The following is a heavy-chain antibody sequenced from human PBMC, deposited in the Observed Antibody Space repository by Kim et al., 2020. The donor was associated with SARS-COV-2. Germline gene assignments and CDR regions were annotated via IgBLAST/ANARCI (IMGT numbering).Heavy chain of an antibody. CDR2: IKTNANSYAT. CDR3: TRLGTSMVRGVTFIYGMDV. CDR1: GFTFSGFA. D-gene: IGHD3-10*01. J-gene: IGHJ6*02. Sequence: GGSLRLSCAASGFTFSGFAMHWVRQASGKGLEWVGRIKTNANSYATAYAASVKGRITIARDDSKNTAYLHMNSRKTEDTSVYYCTRLGTSMVRGVTFIYGMDVWGQGTTVTVSS. V-gene: IGHV3-73*01.